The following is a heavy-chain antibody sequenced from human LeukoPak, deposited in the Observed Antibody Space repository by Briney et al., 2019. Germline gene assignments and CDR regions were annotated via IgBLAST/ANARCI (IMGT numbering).Heavy chain of an antibody. V-gene: IGHV3-23*01. CDR1: GFTFSSYA. CDR2: ISGSGGST. CDR3: AKDGILTGYYLSYFDY. Sequence: GGSLRLSCAASGFTFSSYAMSWVRQAPGKGLEWVSAISGSGGSTYYADSVKGRFTISRDNSKNTLYLQMNSLRAEDTAVYYCAKDGILTGYYLSYFDYWGQGTLVTVSS. J-gene: IGHJ4*02. D-gene: IGHD3-9*01.